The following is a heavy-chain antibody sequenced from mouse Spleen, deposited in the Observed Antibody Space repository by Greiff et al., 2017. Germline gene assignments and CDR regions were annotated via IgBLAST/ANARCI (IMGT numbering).Heavy chain of an antibody. CDR3: ARRYYDGSYAWFAY. J-gene: IGHJ3*01. Sequence: VQLQQPGAELVMPGASVKLSCKASGYTFTSYWMHWVKQRPGQGLEWIGEIDPSDSYTNYNQKFKGKATLTVDKSSSTAYMQLSSLTSEDSAVYYCARRYYDGSYAWFAYWGQGTLVTVSA. CDR2: IDPSDSYT. D-gene: IGHD1-1*01. CDR1: GYTFTSYW. V-gene: IGHV1-69*01.